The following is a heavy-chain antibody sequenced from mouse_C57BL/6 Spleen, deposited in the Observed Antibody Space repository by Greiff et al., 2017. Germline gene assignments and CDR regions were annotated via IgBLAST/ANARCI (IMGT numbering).Heavy chain of an antibody. D-gene: IGHD3-1*01. CDR1: GYTFTSYW. CDR2: IDPSDSYT. Sequence: QVQLQQPGAELVMPGASVKLSCKASGYTFTSYWMHWVKQRPGQGLEWIGEIDPSDSYTNYNEKFKGKATLTVDKSSSTAYMQLSSLTSEDAAVYYCARSGYLGCEWAYWGQGTLVTVSA. J-gene: IGHJ3*01. CDR3: ARSGYLGCEWAY. V-gene: IGHV1-69*01.